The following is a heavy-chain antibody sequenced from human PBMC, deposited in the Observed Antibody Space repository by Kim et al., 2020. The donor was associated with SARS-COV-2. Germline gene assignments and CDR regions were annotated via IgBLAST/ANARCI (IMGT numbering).Heavy chain of an antibody. CDR2: ISNDESLK. CDR3: AGDQGIAAPGRPVGY. CDR1: GFTFSTFA. J-gene: IGHJ4*02. D-gene: IGHD6-13*01. V-gene: IGHV3-30*04. Sequence: GGSLRLSCAASGFTFSTFAMHWVRQAPGKGLEWVAVISNDESLKYYADSVKGRFTISRDNSKNTLYLQMNSLRDEDTAVYYCAGDQGIAAPGRPVGYWGQGTLVTVSS.